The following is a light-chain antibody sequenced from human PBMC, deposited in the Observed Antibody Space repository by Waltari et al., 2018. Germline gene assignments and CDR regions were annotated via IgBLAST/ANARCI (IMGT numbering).Light chain of an antibody. J-gene: IGLJ3*02. CDR3: VLYMGGGIEV. CDR1: SGSVSTSYY. CDR2: NTN. Sequence: QTVVTQEPSFSVSPGGTVTLTCGLSSGSVSTSYYPSWYQQTPGQAPRTLIYNTNTRSSGVPDRFSGSILGNKAALTITGAQADEESDYYCVLYMGGGIEVFGGGTKLTVL. V-gene: IGLV8-61*01.